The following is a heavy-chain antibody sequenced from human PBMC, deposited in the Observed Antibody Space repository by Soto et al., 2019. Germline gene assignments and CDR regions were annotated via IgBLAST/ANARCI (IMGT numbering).Heavy chain of an antibody. CDR1: GYIFANDW. D-gene: IGHD6-25*01. J-gene: IGHJ4*02. CDR3: AKRVAAHPYFEV. Sequence: PRESLKISCKGSGYIFANDWIAWVRQMPGEGLEWMGIIFPGDSDTRYSPSFQGQVTISADKSISTAYLQWNSLQASDTAIYYCAKRVAAHPYFEVWGQGTLVTVS. CDR2: IFPGDSDT. V-gene: IGHV5-51*01.